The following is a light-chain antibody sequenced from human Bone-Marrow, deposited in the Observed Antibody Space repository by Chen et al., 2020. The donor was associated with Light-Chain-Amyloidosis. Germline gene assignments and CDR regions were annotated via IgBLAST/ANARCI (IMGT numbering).Light chain of an antibody. V-gene: IGKV3-20*01. Sequence: EIVLTQSPGTLSLSPGEGANLSCRASQTISSNYLTWYQQKFGQAPRPLIYGSSIRATGIPDRFTGSGSGTDFTPTINSLEPEDFAMYYCQQYGTSPLTFGGGTKVEIK. CDR3: QQYGTSPLT. CDR1: QTISSNY. J-gene: IGKJ4*01. CDR2: GSS.